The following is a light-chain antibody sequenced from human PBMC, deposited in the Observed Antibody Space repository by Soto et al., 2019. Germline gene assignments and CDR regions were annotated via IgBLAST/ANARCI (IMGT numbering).Light chain of an antibody. Sequence: QSVLTRPLSASASPGQRVTIACSGGSSNIGSNTVAWYQHLPGTAPPRLIFTAGQRPSGVPGRFSGSKSGTSASLAISGLQSEDEADYYCNSYTNSSAVVFGGGTKVTVL. CDR3: NSYTNSSAVV. CDR2: TAG. CDR1: SSNIGSNT. V-gene: IGLV1-44*01. J-gene: IGLJ2*01.